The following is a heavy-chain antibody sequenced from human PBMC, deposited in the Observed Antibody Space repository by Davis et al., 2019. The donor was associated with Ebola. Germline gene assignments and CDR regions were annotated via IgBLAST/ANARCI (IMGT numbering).Heavy chain of an antibody. D-gene: IGHD3-10*01. CDR3: ARDGENYSDLDY. CDR1: GFTFSSYW. J-gene: IGHJ4*02. CDR2: IRQDGSDK. Sequence: GESLKISCAVSGFTFSSYWMTWVRLAPGKGLEWVANIRQDGSDKQYVGSVEGRFTISRDNAKNTLFLQMNSLRVEDTGVYYCARDGENYSDLDYWGQGTLVTVSS. V-gene: IGHV3-7*01.